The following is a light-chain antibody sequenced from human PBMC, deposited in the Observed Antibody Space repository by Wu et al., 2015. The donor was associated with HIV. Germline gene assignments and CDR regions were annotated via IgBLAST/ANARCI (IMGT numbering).Light chain of an antibody. Sequence: IVLTQFPGTLSLSPGERATLSCRASQSVTSSHLAWYQQKPGQAPRLLIYGAFTRATGIPDRITGSGSGTDFTLTISRLEPEDFAMYYCQQYDSSPWTFGQGTRVEIK. V-gene: IGKV3-20*01. CDR1: QSVTSSH. CDR2: GAF. J-gene: IGKJ1*01. CDR3: QQYDSSPWT.